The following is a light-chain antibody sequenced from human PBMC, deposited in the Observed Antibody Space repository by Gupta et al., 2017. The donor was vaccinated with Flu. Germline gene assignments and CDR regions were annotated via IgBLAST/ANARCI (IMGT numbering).Light chain of an antibody. J-gene: IGLJ1*01. Sequence: GAPGQRVTISCPGSSSNIGGGYDVHWYQQLPGPAPKLLIHGESNRPSGVPDRFSGSKSGTSASLAITGLQAEDEADYYWQSEESSRSGCVFGTGTKVTVL. V-gene: IGLV1-40*01. CDR1: SSNIGGGYD. CDR2: GES. CDR3: QSEESSRSGCV.